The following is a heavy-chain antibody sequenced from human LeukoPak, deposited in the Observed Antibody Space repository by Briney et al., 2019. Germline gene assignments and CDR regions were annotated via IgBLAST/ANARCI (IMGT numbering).Heavy chain of an antibody. V-gene: IGHV1-18*01. D-gene: IGHD3-22*01. J-gene: IGHJ4*02. CDR1: GYTFTSYG. Sequence: ASVKVSCTASGYTFTSYGISWVRQAPGQGLEWMGWISAYNGNTNYAQKLQGRVTMTTDTSTSTAYMELRSLRSDDTAVHYCARDRYGYDSRGYYNFDYWGQGTLVTVSS. CDR3: ARDRYGYDSRGYYNFDY. CDR2: ISAYNGNT.